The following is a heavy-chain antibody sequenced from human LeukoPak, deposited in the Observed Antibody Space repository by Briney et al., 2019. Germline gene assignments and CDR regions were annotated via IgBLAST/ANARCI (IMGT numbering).Heavy chain of an antibody. Sequence: PSETLSLTCTVSGGSISSHYWSWIRQPPGKGLEWIGYIYYSGSTNYNPSLKSRVTISVDTSKNQFSLKLSSVTAADTAVYYCARDLSEYCSSTSCYTGWFDPWGQGTLVTVSS. V-gene: IGHV4-59*11. D-gene: IGHD2-2*02. CDR2: IYYSGST. CDR3: ARDLSEYCSSTSCYTGWFDP. CDR1: GGSISSHY. J-gene: IGHJ5*02.